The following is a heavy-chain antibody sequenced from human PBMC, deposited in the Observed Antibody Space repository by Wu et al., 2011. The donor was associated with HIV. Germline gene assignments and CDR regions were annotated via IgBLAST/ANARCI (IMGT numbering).Heavy chain of an antibody. D-gene: IGHD3-10*01. V-gene: IGHV1-69*05. Sequence: QVQLEQSGSEVKRPGSSVKVSCKASGGTFNSHVINWVRQAPGQGLEWMGGTIPLFGQTNYAQKFQGRVTMTKGASIGTAYMELSSLTSEDTAVYYCTIGRGSRPRFDPWGQGTLVTVSS. CDR3: TIGRGSRPRFDP. CDR1: GGTFNSHV. J-gene: IGHJ5*02. CDR2: TIPLFGQT.